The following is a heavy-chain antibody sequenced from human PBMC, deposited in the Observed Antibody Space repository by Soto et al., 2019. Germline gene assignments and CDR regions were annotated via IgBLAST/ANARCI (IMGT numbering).Heavy chain of an antibody. CDR2: IYWDDDK. CDR1: GFSLRSSAVG. D-gene: IGHD5-12*01. Sequence: QITLKESGPTLVKPTQTLTLTCTFSGFSLRSSAVGVGWIRQPPGKALEWLALIYWDDDKRYSPSLKSRLTITKYTSKTRVVLTRTNMDPVDTATYDCARRWGSGNDFNWCFDLWGRGTLVTVSS. CDR3: ARRWGSGNDFNWCFDL. J-gene: IGHJ2*01. V-gene: IGHV2-5*02.